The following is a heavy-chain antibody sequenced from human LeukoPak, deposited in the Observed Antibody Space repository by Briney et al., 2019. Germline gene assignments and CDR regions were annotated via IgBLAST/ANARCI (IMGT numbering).Heavy chain of an antibody. CDR2: INPNSGGT. CDR1: GYTFSDYY. Sequence: ASVKVSCKASGYTFSDYYMHWVRQAPGQGLEWMGWINPNSGGTNYAQKFQGRVTMTRDTSISTAYMELSRLRSDDTAVYYCARGEVQLWLGDYYYMDVWGKGTTVTVSS. J-gene: IGHJ6*03. CDR3: ARGEVQLWLGDYYYMDV. V-gene: IGHV1-2*02. D-gene: IGHD5-18*01.